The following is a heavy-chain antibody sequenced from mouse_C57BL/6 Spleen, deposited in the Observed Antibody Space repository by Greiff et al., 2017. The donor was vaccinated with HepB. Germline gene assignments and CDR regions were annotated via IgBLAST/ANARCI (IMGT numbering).Heavy chain of an antibody. CDR2: IYPGDGDT. CDR3: ARNYYGSEAY. Sequence: QVQLQQSGPELVKPGASVKISCKASGYAFSSSWMNWVKQRPGKGLEWIGRIYPGDGDTNYNGKFKGKATLTADKSSSTAYMQLSSLTSEDSAVYFCARNYYGSEAYWGQGTLVTVSA. CDR1: GYAFSSSW. D-gene: IGHD1-1*01. J-gene: IGHJ3*01. V-gene: IGHV1-82*01.